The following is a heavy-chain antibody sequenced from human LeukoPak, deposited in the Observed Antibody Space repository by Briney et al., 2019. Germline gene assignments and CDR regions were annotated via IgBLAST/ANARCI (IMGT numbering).Heavy chain of an antibody. CDR1: GFTFSSYW. J-gene: IGHJ4*02. V-gene: IGHV3-74*01. CDR2: INSDGKTT. D-gene: IGHD3-10*01. CDR3: TRDIILTRGGRSDY. Sequence: PGGSLRLSCAASGFTFSSYWMYWVRQAPGKGLVWVSRINSDGKTTNYADSVKGRFTISRDNAKNTLYLQMNSLRAEDTAVYYCTRDIILTRGGRSDYWGQGTLVTVSA.